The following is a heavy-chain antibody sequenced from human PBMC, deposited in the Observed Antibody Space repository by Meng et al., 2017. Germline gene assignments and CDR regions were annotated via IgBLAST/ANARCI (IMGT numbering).Heavy chain of an antibody. CDR3: ARDVMGSGGDYGDY. Sequence: VQLGQSGAEVKKPGSSVKVPCKASGGTFSSYAISWVRQAPGQGLEWMGGIIPIFGTANYAQKFQGKVTITADKSTSTAYMELSSLRSEDTAVYYCARDVMGSGGDYGDYWGQGTLVTVSS. V-gene: IGHV1-69*06. J-gene: IGHJ4*02. CDR1: GGTFSSYA. D-gene: IGHD2-8*02. CDR2: IIPIFGTA.